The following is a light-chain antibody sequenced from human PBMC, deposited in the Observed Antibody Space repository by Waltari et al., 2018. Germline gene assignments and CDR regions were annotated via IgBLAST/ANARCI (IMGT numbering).Light chain of an antibody. CDR3: QQRTNWPLT. CDR1: QSVNNY. V-gene: IGKV3-11*01. J-gene: IGKJ4*01. CDR2: DTS. Sequence: DIVLTQSPATLSLSPGERATLSCRASQSVNNYLAWYQQKPGQAPRLLIYDTSNRATGSPARFRGSGSGTDFTLTISSLEPEDFAVYYCQQRTNWPLTFGGGTKVEIK.